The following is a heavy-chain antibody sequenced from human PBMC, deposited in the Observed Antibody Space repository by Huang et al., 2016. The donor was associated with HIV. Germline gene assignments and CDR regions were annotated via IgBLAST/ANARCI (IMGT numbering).Heavy chain of an antibody. V-gene: IGHV3-30*18. J-gene: IGHJ4*02. CDR1: GFTFSRYG. D-gene: IGHD6-13*01. Sequence: QVQLVESGGGVVQPGRSLRLSCAASGFTFSRYGMHWVRQAPGKGLEWVAVISDDGSNKFCADSVKGRFTISRDNSKNTLFLQMNSLRVEDTAVYYCAKGGSAAAVLDYWGQGTLVTASS. CDR3: AKGGSAAAVLDY. CDR2: ISDDGSNK.